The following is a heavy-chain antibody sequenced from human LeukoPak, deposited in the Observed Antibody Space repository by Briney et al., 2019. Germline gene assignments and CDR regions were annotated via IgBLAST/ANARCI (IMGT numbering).Heavy chain of an antibody. CDR1: GGSISYYY. Sequence: SETLSLTCTVSGGSISYYYWNWIRQPAGKGLEWIGRIYTSGRTYYNPSLKSRVSMSVDTSKNQFSLKLSSVTAADTAVYYCARLSTVTTSFDYWGQGTLVSVSS. J-gene: IGHJ4*02. V-gene: IGHV4-4*07. CDR2: IYTSGRT. CDR3: ARLSTVTTSFDY. D-gene: IGHD4-11*01.